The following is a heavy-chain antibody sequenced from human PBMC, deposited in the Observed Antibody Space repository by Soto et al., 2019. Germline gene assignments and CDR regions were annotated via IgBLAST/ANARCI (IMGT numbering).Heavy chain of an antibody. V-gene: IGHV3-66*01. CDR3: ARVARGYIVATITYYYYYYMDV. D-gene: IGHD5-12*01. Sequence: GGSLRLSCAASGFTVSSNYMSWVRQAPGKGLEWVSVIYSGGSTYYADSVKGRFTISRDNSKNTLYLQMNSLRAEDTAVYYCARVARGYIVATITYYYYYYMDVWGKGTTVTVSS. J-gene: IGHJ6*03. CDR2: IYSGGST. CDR1: GFTVSSNY.